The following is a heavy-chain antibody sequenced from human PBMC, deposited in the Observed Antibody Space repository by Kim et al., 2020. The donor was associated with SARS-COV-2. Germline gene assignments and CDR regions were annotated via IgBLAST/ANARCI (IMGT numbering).Heavy chain of an antibody. V-gene: IGHV3-30*04. J-gene: IGHJ1*01. Sequence: GGSLRLSCAASGFTFSSYAMHWVRQAPGKGLEWVAVISYDGSNKYYADSVKGRFTISRDNSKNTLYLQMNSLRAEDTAVYYCARVKQPGTPYGSGRGEYFQHWGQGTLVTVSS. CDR3: ARVKQPGTPYGSGRGEYFQH. CDR2: ISYDGSNK. CDR1: GFTFSSYA. D-gene: IGHD3-10*01.